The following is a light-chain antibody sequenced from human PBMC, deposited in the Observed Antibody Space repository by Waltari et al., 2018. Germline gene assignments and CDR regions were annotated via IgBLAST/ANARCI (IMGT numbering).Light chain of an antibody. CDR1: QSIATD. CDR2: HAS. CDR3: QQYNRWPPLT. J-gene: IGKJ4*01. V-gene: IGKV3D-15*01. Sequence: EVVMTQSPATLSVSPGERATLSCRASQSIATDLAWYQHKPGQAPRLLIYHASTRATAIPTRFGGSGSGTDFTLTISGLQSEDSAVYYCQQYNRWPPLTFGGGTKVEI.